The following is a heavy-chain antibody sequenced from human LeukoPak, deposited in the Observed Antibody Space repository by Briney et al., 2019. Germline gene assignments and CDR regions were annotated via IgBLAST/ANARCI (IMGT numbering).Heavy chain of an antibody. Sequence: PSETLSLTCTVSGGSISSYYWSWIRQPPGKGLEWIGYIYYSGSTNYNPSLKSRVTISVDTSKNQFSLRLSSVTAADTAVYYCASGPLRGVIILWGQGTLVTVSS. J-gene: IGHJ4*02. D-gene: IGHD3-10*01. CDR1: GGSISSYY. CDR2: IYYSGST. CDR3: ASGPLRGVIIL. V-gene: IGHV4-59*01.